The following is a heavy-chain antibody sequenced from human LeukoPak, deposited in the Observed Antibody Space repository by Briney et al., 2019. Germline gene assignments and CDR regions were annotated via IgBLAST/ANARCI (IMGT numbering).Heavy chain of an antibody. J-gene: IGHJ4*02. CDR1: GFIFSAAW. D-gene: IGHD5-12*01. V-gene: IGHV3-7*01. CDR3: VNLGYSD. Sequence: GGSLRLSCAASGFIFSAAWMTWVRQAPGKGLEWVATIKNDGSDKYYVDSVKGRFTLSRDNAKNSVYLQMNSLRVEDTAVYYCVNLGYSDGGQGTLVTVSS. CDR2: IKNDGSDK.